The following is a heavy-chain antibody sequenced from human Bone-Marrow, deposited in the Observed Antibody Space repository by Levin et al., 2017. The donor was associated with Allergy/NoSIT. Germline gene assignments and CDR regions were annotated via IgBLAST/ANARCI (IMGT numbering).Heavy chain of an antibody. J-gene: IGHJ6*02. CDR2: ISYDGSNK. D-gene: IGHD2-21*01. CDR3: ARDREDSGVVAGRDYYYSGMDV. CDR1: GFTFSSYA. V-gene: IGHV3-30*04. Sequence: GALRLSCAASGFTFSSYAMHWVRQAPGKGLEWVAVISYDGSNKYYADSVKGRFTISRDNSKNTLYLQMNSLRAEDTAVYYCARDREDSGVVAGRDYYYSGMDVWGQGTTVTVSS.